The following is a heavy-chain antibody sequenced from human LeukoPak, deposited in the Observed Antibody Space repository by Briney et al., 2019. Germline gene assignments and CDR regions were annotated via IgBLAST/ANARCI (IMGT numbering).Heavy chain of an antibody. CDR2: IYHSGST. CDR1: GGSISSGGYS. CDR3: ARSGRRYYFDY. Sequence: SQTLSFTCAVSGGSISSGGYSWSWIRQPPGKGLEWIGYIYHSGSTYYNPSLKSRVTISVDRSKNQFSLKLSSVTAADTAVYYCARSGRRYYFDYWGQGTLVTVSS. J-gene: IGHJ4*02. V-gene: IGHV4-30-2*01. D-gene: IGHD4-17*01.